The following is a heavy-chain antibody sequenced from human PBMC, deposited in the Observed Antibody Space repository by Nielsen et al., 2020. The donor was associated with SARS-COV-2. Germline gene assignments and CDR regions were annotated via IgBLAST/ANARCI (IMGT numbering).Heavy chain of an antibody. J-gene: IGHJ5*02. D-gene: IGHD3-10*01. CDR3: AKDPTYYYGSGSYYTGFGWFDP. CDR2: ISYDGSNK. CDR1: GFTFSSYG. V-gene: IGHV3-30*18. Sequence: GGSLRLSCAASGFTFSSYGMHWVRQAPGKGLEWVAVISYDGSNKYYADSVKGRFTISRDNSKNTLYLQMNSLRAEDTAVYYCAKDPTYYYGSGSYYTGFGWFDPWGQGTLVTVSS.